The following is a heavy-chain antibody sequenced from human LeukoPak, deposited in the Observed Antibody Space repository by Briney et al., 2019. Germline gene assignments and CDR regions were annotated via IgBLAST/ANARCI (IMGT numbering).Heavy chain of an antibody. V-gene: IGHV4-4*02. D-gene: IGHD6-19*01. CDR3: ARDQAAVAGALDY. Sequence: PSGTLSLTCAVSGGSISSSNWWSWVRQPPGKGLEWIGEIYHSGSTNYNPSLKSRVTISVGKSKNQFSLKLSSVTAADTAVYYCARDQAAVAGALDYWGQGTLVTVSS. CDR2: IYHSGST. J-gene: IGHJ4*02. CDR1: GGSISSSNW.